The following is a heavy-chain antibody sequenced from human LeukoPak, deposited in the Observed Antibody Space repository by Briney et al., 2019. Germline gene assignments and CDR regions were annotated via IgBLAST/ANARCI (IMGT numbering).Heavy chain of an antibody. J-gene: IGHJ6*03. CDR2: ISSNGGST. Sequence: PGGTLRLSCAASGFTFSSYGMSWVRQAPGKGLEYVSAISSNGGSTYYANSVKGRFTISRDNSKNTLYLQMGSLRAEDMAVYYCARDHGDNWNYGYYYYMDVWGKGTTVTVSS. CDR1: GFTFSSYG. V-gene: IGHV3-64*01. D-gene: IGHD1-7*01. CDR3: ARDHGDNWNYGYYYYMDV.